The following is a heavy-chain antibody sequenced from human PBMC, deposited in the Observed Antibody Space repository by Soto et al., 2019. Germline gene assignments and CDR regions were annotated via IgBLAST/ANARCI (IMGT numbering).Heavy chain of an antibody. CDR2: INPNTGDT. J-gene: IGHJ6*02. CDR1: GYTFTGHQ. CDR3: ARGYGLTGYVLSYYSMVV. D-gene: IGHD3-9*01. V-gene: IGHV1-2*04. Sequence: QVQLVQSGAEVKKLGASVKVSCKASGYTFTGHQIHWVRQAPGQGLEWVGWINPNTGDTNYSQRFQGWVTMTSDRSISTAYMELTRLRSDDTALYYSARGYGLTGYVLSYYSMVVSGQGTTVTVSS.